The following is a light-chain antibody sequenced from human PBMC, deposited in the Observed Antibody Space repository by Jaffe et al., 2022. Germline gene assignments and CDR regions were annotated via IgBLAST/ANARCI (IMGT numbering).Light chain of an antibody. CDR2: GAS. CDR3: QQYDNLPPLT. CDR1: QDTTNY. V-gene: IGKV1-33*01. J-gene: IGKJ4*01. Sequence: DIQMTQSPSSLSASVGDRVTITCQASQDTTNYLNWFQQKPGKAPKLLSYGASNLETGVPSRFSGSGSGTDFTFTITSLQPEHIATYYCQQYDNLPPLTFGGGTKVEIK.